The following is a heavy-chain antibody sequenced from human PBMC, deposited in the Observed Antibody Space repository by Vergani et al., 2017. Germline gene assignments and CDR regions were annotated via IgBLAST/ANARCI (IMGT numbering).Heavy chain of an antibody. J-gene: IGHJ3*02. CDR3: ARIIGGSASLEDALAI. Sequence: QVQLQQWGAGLLKPSETLSLTCAVYGGSFSGYYWSWIRQPPGKGLEWIGEINHSGSTNYNPSLKSRVTISVDTSKNQFSLKLSSVTAADTAVYYCARIIGGSASLEDALAIGGRARMV. CDR1: GGSFSGYY. D-gene: IGHD3-10*01. V-gene: IGHV4-34*01. CDR2: INHSGST.